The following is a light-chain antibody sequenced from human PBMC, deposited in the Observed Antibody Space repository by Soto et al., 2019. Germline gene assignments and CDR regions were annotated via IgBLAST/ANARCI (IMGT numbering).Light chain of an antibody. Sequence: EIVLTQSPATLSLSPGERATLSCRAGQSVSDNLAWYQQRPGQAPRLLIYDASSRATGIPARFSGSGSGTDFTLTISSLEPEDFAVYYCQQRGNSPYTFGQGTKLEIK. CDR3: QQRGNSPYT. CDR2: DAS. V-gene: IGKV3-11*01. CDR1: QSVSDN. J-gene: IGKJ2*01.